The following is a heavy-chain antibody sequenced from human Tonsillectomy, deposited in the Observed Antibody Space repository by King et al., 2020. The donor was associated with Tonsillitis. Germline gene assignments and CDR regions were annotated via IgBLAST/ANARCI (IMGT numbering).Heavy chain of an antibody. D-gene: IGHD6-19*01. J-gene: IGHJ3*02. CDR3: ARDLIAVAGTRAFDI. CDR1: GFTVSTSY. Sequence: VQLQESGGGLIQPGGSLRLSCAASGFTVSTSYMSWVRQAPGKGLEWVSLIYSGGITYYADSVKGRFTISRDNSKNTLYLQMNSLRAEDTAVYYCARDLIAVAGTRAFDIWGQGTMVTVSS. CDR2: IYSGGIT. V-gene: IGHV3-53*01.